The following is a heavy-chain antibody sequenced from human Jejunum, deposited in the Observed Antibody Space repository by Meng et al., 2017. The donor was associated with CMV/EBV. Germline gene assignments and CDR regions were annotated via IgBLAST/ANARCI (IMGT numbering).Heavy chain of an antibody. J-gene: IGHJ4*02. CDR3: ATLGVTTLPSDY. CDR1: GFSFSTYG. D-gene: IGHD4-11*01. Sequence: GQLLECGGGLVQPGGSLRLSCAASGFSFSTYGMNWVRQVPGKGLQWVSLINGNGLNTYYADSVKGRFTISRDNSKNTLYLQMSSLRAEDTAIYYCATLGVTTLPSDYWGQGTLVTVSS. V-gene: IGHV3-23*01. CDR2: INGNGLNT.